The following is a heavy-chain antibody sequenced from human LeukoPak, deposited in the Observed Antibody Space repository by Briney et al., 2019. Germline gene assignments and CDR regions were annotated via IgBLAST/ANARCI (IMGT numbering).Heavy chain of an antibody. Sequence: ASVKVSCKVTGYTLSDLSMHWVRQAPGKEFEWMGGFDPEEGETIYPQKLRGRVTMTEDTNTDTAYMEVRRLTSEDTALYFCITDHYNNHGNFDFWGQGTLLNVAS. CDR1: GYTLSDLS. J-gene: IGHJ4*02. CDR2: FDPEEGET. CDR3: ITDHYNNHGNFDF. V-gene: IGHV1-24*01. D-gene: IGHD4-11*01.